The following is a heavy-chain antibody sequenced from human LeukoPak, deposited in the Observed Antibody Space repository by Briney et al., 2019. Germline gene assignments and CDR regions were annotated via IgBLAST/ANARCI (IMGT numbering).Heavy chain of an antibody. CDR2: ISSSNSYT. CDR3: ASLTYYFDSSGYYPGYFQH. Sequence: GGSLRLSCAASGFTVSDYYMSWIRQAPGKGLEWVSYISSSNSYTNYADAVKGRFYADSVKGRLTISRDNAKNSLYLQMNSLRAEDTDVYYCASLTYYFDSSGYYPGYFQHWGQGTLVTVSS. D-gene: IGHD3-22*01. V-gene: IGHV3-11*03. J-gene: IGHJ1*01. CDR1: GFTVSDYY.